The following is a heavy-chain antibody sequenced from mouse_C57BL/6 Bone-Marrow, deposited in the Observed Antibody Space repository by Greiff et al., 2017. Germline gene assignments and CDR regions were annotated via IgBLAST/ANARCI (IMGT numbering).Heavy chain of an antibody. D-gene: IGHD3-2*02. CDR3: ARRRQLRLFDY. J-gene: IGHJ2*01. CDR1: GFTFSSYG. V-gene: IGHV5-6*02. Sequence: EVKLVESGGDLVKPGGSLKLSCAASGFTFSSYGLSWVRQTPDKRLECVATISSGGRYTYYPDSVKGRFTISRDNAKNTLYLQMSSLKSEDTAMYYCARRRQLRLFDYWGQGTTLTVSS. CDR2: ISSGGRYT.